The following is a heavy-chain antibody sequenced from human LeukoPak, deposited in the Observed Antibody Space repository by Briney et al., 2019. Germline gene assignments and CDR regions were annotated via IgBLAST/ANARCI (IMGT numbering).Heavy chain of an antibody. J-gene: IGHJ4*02. D-gene: IGHD3-16*01. CDR3: GRGNYEYDWGGIDY. CDR2: IYYSGST. V-gene: IGHV4-39*01. Sequence: SETLSLTCTVSGVSISSTSYYWGWIRQPPGKGLEWIASIYYSGSTYYNPSRKSRVTISVDTSKNQFSLNLMTATAADTAGYYRGRGNYEYDWGGIDYWGQGTLVTVSS. CDR1: GVSISSTSYY.